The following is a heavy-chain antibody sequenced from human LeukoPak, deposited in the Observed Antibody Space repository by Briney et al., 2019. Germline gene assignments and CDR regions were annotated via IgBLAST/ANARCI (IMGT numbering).Heavy chain of an antibody. CDR1: GYTFTSYG. CDR3: ARGLSSSWYGYYGMDV. V-gene: IGHV1-8*01. Sequence: ASVKVSCKASGYTFTSYGINWVRQATGQGPEWMGWMNPNSGNTGYAQKFQGRVTMTRNTSISTAYMELSSLRSEDTAVYYCARGLSSSWYGYYGMDVWGQGTTVTVSS. J-gene: IGHJ6*02. CDR2: MNPNSGNT. D-gene: IGHD6-13*01.